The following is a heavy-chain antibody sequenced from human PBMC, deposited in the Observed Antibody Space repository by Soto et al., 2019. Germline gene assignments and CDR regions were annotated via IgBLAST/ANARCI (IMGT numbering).Heavy chain of an antibody. V-gene: IGHV6-1*01. D-gene: IGHD3-9*01. Sequence: SQTLSLTCAISGDSVSSKTAAWNWIRQSPSRGLEWLGRTYFRSRWYNDYAISVKSRITINPDASKNQFSLLLNSVTPEDTAVYYCARVSFDHFVHWFDPWGQGTLVTVSS. CDR1: GDSVSSKTAA. J-gene: IGHJ5*02. CDR3: ARVSFDHFVHWFDP. CDR2: TYFRSRWYN.